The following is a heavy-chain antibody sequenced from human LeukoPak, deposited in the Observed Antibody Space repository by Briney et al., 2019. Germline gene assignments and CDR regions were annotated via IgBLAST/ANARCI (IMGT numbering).Heavy chain of an antibody. CDR1: GGSISSSSYY. CDR3: AHRNYWYFDL. D-gene: IGHD1-14*01. J-gene: IGHJ2*01. V-gene: IGHV4-39*01. CDR2: IYYSGST. Sequence: SETLSLTCTVSGGSISSSSYYWGWIRQPPGKGLEWIGSIYYSGSTYYNPSLKSRVTISVDTSKNQFSLKLSSVTAADTAVYYCAHRNYWYFDLWGRGTLVTVSS.